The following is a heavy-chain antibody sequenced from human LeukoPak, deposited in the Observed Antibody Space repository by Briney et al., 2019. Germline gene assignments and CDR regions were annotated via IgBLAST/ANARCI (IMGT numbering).Heavy chain of an antibody. D-gene: IGHD3-10*01. J-gene: IGHJ3*02. CDR1: GFTFRFYA. CDR2: ITGGGDNT. Sequence: GGSLRLSCAASGFTFRFYAMTWVRQAPGKGLEWVSAITGGGDNTYYADSVKGRFSISRDNSKNTLYQQMNSLRAEDTAVYYCAKLLWFGDLGGCPFDIWGQGTMVTVSS. V-gene: IGHV3-23*01. CDR3: AKLLWFGDLGGCPFDI.